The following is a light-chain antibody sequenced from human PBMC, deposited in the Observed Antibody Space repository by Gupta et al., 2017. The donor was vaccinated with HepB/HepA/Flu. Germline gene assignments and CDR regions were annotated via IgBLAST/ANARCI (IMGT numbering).Light chain of an antibody. Sequence: SYELTQPPSVSVSPGQTARITCSGDALPKKPAYWYQQKPGQAPVLVIYKDSERPSGIPERFSGSSSGTTVTLTISGVQAEDEADYYCQSADSSDSYVIFGGGTKLTVL. CDR2: KDS. J-gene: IGLJ2*01. V-gene: IGLV3-25*03. CDR1: ALPKKP. CDR3: QSADSSDSYVI.